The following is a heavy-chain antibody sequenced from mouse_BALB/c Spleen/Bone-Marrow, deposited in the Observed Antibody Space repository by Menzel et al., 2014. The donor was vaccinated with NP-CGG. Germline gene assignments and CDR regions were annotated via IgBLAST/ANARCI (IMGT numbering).Heavy chain of an antibody. J-gene: IGHJ4*01. CDR2: INFSGST. CDR1: GDSITSGY. V-gene: IGHV3-8*02. Sequence: EVKLVESGPSLVKPSQPLSLTCSVTGDSITSGYWNWIRKFPANKLEYMGYINFSGSTYYNPSLKSRISITRDTSKNXYYLQLNSVTTEDTATYYCASGGPTMITYYAMDYWGQGTSVTVSS. CDR3: ASGGPTMITYYAMDY. D-gene: IGHD2-4*01.